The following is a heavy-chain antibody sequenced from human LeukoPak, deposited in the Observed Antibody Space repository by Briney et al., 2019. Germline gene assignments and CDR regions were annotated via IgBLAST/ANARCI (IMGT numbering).Heavy chain of an antibody. J-gene: IGHJ4*02. D-gene: IGHD3-22*01. CDR3: ARDLCYYDSSGYWSGFDY. CDR1: GGSISSSSYY. Sequence: PSETLSLTCTVSGGSISSSSYYWSWIRQPPGKGLEWIGYMYYSGTTNYNPSLKSRVTISVDTSKNQFSLKLSSVTAADTAVYYCARDLCYYDSSGYWSGFDYWGQGTLVTVSS. V-gene: IGHV4-61*01. CDR2: MYYSGTT.